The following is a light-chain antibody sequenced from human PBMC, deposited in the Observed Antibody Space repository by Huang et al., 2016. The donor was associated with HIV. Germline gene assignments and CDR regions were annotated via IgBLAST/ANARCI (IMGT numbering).Light chain of an antibody. V-gene: IGKV3-20*01. Sequence: EIVLTQSPGTLSLSPGERATLSCRASQSVTSNSLAWYQQKPGQAPRRLIFGASSRASGIPDRFSGSGSETDFTLTITRLEPEDFAVYYCQQYGSSPPNTFGQGTKLEIK. CDR3: QQYGSSPPNT. CDR2: GAS. CDR1: QSVTSNS. J-gene: IGKJ2*01.